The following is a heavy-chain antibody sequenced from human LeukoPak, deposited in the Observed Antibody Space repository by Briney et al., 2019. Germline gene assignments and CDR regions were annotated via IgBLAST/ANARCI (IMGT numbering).Heavy chain of an antibody. CDR3: TVGELSFLPDY. CDR1: GGSFSGYY. J-gene: IGHJ4*02. Sequence: SETLSLTCAVYGGSFSGYYWSWIRQPPGKGLEWIGEINHSGSTNYNPSLKSRVTISVDTSKNQFSLKLSSVTAADTAVYCCTVGELSFLPDYWGQGTLVTVSS. CDR2: INHSGST. V-gene: IGHV4-34*01. D-gene: IGHD3-16*02.